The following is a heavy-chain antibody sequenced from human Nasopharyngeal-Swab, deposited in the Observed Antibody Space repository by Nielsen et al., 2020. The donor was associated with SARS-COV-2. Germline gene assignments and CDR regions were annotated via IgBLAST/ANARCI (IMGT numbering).Heavy chain of an antibody. J-gene: IGHJ4*02. CDR2: LNHSGST. CDR1: GRSSSGYH. Sequence: SEILSLTCAVHGRSSSGYHWSWTRQPPGKGLEWIGELNHSGSTNYNPSLKSRVTISVDTSKNQFSLKLNSVTAADTAVYYCARGGYSSGWVVYWGQGTLVTVSS. V-gene: IGHV4-34*01. D-gene: IGHD6-19*01. CDR3: ARGGYSSGWVVY.